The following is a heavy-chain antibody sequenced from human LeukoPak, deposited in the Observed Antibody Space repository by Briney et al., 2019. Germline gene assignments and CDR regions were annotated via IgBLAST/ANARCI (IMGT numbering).Heavy chain of an antibody. D-gene: IGHD2-2*02. CDR3: AKSDCGSISCYTLDY. J-gene: IGHJ4*02. Sequence: PGGSLRLTCAASGFTFSSYAMSWVRQAPGRGLEWVSTISGSGGSTYDADSVKGRFTISRDNSKNMLYLQMNSLRVEDTAVYYCAKSDCGSISCYTLDYWGQGTLVTVSS. CDR2: ISGSGGST. V-gene: IGHV3-23*01. CDR1: GFTFSSYA.